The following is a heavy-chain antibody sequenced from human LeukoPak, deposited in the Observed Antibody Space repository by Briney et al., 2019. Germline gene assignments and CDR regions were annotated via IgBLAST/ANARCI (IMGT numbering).Heavy chain of an antibody. CDR2: VPHDESNK. V-gene: IGHV3-30*14. CDR1: GFPFSNYA. J-gene: IGHJ4*02. Sequence: GGSLRLSCAASGFPFSNYAMHWVRQAPGKGLEWVALVPHDESNKYYADSVKGRFTVSRDNSKNTLYLQMNSLRPEDTAVYYCARDLDYLYFDYWGQGTLVTVSS. D-gene: IGHD3/OR15-3a*01. CDR3: ARDLDYLYFDY.